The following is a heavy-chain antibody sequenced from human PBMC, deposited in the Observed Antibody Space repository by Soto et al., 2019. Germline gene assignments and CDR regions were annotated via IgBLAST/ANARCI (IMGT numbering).Heavy chain of an antibody. CDR2: VWLDGSNK. CDR1: GFTFSNYG. J-gene: IGHJ4*02. CDR3: APQAFDY. Sequence: GGSLRLSCAASGFTFSNYGMHWVRQAPGKGLEWVAFVWLDGSNKYYADSVRDRFTISRVNSKNTLYLQMNSLRAEDTAVYHCAPQAFDYCGQRTLVTVSS. V-gene: IGHV3-30*02.